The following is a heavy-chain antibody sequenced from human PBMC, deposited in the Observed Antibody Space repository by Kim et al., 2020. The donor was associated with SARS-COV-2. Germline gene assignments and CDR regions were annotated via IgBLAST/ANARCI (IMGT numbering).Heavy chain of an antibody. J-gene: IGHJ4*02. CDR3: ARFGVPAATFDY. CDR1: GYSFTSYW. V-gene: IGHV5-10-1*01. Sequence: GESLKISCKGSGYSFTSYWISWVRQMPGKGLEWMGRIDPSDSYTNYSPSFQGHVTISADKSISTAYLQWSSLKASDTAMYYCARFGVPAATFDYWGQGTLVTVSS. CDR2: IDPSDSYT. D-gene: IGHD2-2*01.